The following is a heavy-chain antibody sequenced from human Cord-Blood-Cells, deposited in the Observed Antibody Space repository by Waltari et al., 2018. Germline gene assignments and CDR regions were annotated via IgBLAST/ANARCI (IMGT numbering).Heavy chain of an antibody. CDR2: ISSSGSTI. V-gene: IGHV3-48*03. J-gene: IGHJ4*02. CDR3: ARVGLPGYSSGWYYFDY. Sequence: EVQLVESGGGLVQPGGSLRLSCAASGFTFSSYEMNWVRQAPGKGLEWVSYISSSGSTIYYADSVKGRFTISRDNAKNSLYLQMNSLRAEDTAVYYCARVGLPGYSSGWYYFDYWGQGTLVTVSS. D-gene: IGHD6-19*01. CDR1: GFTFSSYE.